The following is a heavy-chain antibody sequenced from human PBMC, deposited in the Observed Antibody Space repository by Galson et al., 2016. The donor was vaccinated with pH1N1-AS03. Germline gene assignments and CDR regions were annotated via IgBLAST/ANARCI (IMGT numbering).Heavy chain of an antibody. CDR2: IYYTGDI. V-gene: IGHV4-59*08. CDR3: GRHLRNSYSMDV. J-gene: IGHJ6*02. Sequence: SETLSLTCTVSGGSINSYYWTWIRQPPGKGLEWIGQIYYTGDIIYTPSLRSRVAISVDTSKNRLSLSLSSVTAADTAVYYCGRHLRNSYSMDVWGQGTTVTVSS. D-gene: IGHD2-21*01. CDR1: GGSINSYY.